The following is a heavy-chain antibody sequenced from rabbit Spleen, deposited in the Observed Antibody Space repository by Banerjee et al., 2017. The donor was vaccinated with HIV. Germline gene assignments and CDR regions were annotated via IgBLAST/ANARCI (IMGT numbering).Heavy chain of an antibody. CDR1: GFSFSNKAV. Sequence: QEQLVEYGGDLVQPEGSLTLTCKASGFSFSNKAVMYWVRQAPGKGLEWIACINAVTGKAVYASWAKGRFTFSKTSSTTVTLQMTSLTAADTATYFCARDLDSVIGWNFGWWGPGTLVTVS. CDR3: ARDLDSVIGWNFGW. CDR2: INAVTGKA. D-gene: IGHD1-1*01. J-gene: IGHJ4*01. V-gene: IGHV1S45*01.